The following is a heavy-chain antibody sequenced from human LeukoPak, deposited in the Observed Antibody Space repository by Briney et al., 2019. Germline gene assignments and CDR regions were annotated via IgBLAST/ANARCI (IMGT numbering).Heavy chain of an antibody. CDR3: ARDLIGRYTFDY. V-gene: IGHV3-30-3*01. Sequence: GRSLRLSCAASGSTFSDYNMHWVRQAPGKGLDWVALMSPDGNKKYYADSVKGRFTISRDNSKNTVDLQLNSLRAEDTAVYYCARDLIGRYTFDYCGQGTLVTVSS. CDR2: MSPDGNKK. D-gene: IGHD3-10*01. CDR1: GSTFSDYN. J-gene: IGHJ4*02.